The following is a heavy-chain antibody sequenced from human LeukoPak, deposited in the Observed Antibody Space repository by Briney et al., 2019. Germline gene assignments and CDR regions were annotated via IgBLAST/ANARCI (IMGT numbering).Heavy chain of an antibody. Sequence: PGGSLRLSCAASGFTFSSYSINWVRQAPGKGLEWVSSISSSSSYIYYADSVKGRFTISRDNAKNSLYLQMNSLRAEDSAVYYCARRGTPDGFDIWGQGTRVTVSS. CDR2: ISSSSSYI. V-gene: IGHV3-21*01. CDR1: GFTFSSYS. J-gene: IGHJ3*02. CDR3: ARRGTPDGFDI.